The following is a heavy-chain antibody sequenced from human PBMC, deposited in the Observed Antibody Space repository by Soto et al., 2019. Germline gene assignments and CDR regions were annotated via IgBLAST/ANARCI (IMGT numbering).Heavy chain of an antibody. CDR1: GFTFSSYA. V-gene: IGHV3-23*01. Sequence: EAQLLESGGGLVQPGGSLRLSCAASGFTFSSYAMSWVRQAPGKGLEWVSAISAGGSSTYYADSVKGRFTISRDNFKNTLYLEMNSLRAEDTAVYYCAKDLFGYGGYGFNVWGQGTTVSVSS. J-gene: IGHJ6*02. CDR2: ISAGGSST. CDR3: AKDLFGYGGYGFNV. D-gene: IGHD4-17*01.